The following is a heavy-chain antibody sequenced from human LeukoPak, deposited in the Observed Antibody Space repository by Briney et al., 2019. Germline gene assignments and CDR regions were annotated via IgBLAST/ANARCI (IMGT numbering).Heavy chain of an antibody. CDR3: ATDGAFGIAVAVGWSLTRWGFDI. J-gene: IGHJ3*02. CDR1: GYTLTELS. D-gene: IGHD6-19*01. CDR2: FDPEDGET. V-gene: IGHV1-24*01. Sequence: ASVKVSCKVSGYTLTELSMHWVRQAPGKGLEWMGGFDPEDGETIYAQKFQGRVTMTEGTSTDTAYMELSSLRSEDTAVYYCATDGAFGIAVAVGWSLTRWGFDIWGQGTMVTVSS.